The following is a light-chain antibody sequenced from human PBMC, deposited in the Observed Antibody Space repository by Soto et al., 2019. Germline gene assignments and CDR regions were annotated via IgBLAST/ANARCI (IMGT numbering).Light chain of an antibody. V-gene: IGKV3-20*01. Sequence: EIVLTQSPGTLSLSPGERATLSCRASQSVSSNYLAWYQQKPGQAPRLLIYGASSRATGIPDRFSGSGSGTDFTLTISRLEPEDFAVYLCQKYGTSRTFGQGTKVDIK. CDR2: GAS. J-gene: IGKJ1*01. CDR3: QKYGTSRT. CDR1: QSVSSNY.